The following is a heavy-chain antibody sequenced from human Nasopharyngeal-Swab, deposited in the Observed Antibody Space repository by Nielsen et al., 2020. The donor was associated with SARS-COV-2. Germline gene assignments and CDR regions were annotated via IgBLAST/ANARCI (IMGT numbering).Heavy chain of an antibody. Sequence: ASVQDSCKASGYIFPRYYIHWVRQAPAHGREWMGIINPGGGSARYSQNFQGRLTITRDTSTNTVYIELYSLTSEVTAVYYCARGGDPREVVAATDCFDPWGQGTLVTVSS. CDR3: ARGGDPREVVAATDCFDP. V-gene: IGHV1-46*01. J-gene: IGHJ5*02. D-gene: IGHD2-15*01. CDR1: GYIFPRYY. CDR2: INPGGGSA.